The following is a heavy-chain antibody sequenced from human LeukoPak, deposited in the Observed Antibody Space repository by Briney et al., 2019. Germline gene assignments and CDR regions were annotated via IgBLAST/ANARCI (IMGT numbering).Heavy chain of an antibody. D-gene: IGHD5-24*01. Sequence: SGGSLRLSCAASGFTFSSYSMNWVRQAPGKGLEWVSSISSSSSYIYYADSVKGRFTISRDNAKNSLYLQMNSLRAEDTAVYYCALADMATPYYWGQGTLVTVSS. CDR3: ALADMATPYY. J-gene: IGHJ4*02. CDR1: GFTFSSYS. V-gene: IGHV3-21*01. CDR2: ISSSSSYI.